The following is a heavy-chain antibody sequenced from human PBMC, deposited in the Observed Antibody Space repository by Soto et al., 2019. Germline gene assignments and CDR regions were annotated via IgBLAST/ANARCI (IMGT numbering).Heavy chain of an antibody. D-gene: IGHD6-13*01. CDR2: ISAYNGNT. CDR3: ARDMRQQLSGHYYYYMDV. V-gene: IGHV1-18*01. CDR1: GYTFTSYG. Sequence: QVQLVQSGAEVKKPGASVKVSCKASGYTFTSYGISWVRQAPGQGLEWMGWISAYNGNTNYAQKLQGRVTMTTDTCTSTAYMELRSLRSDDTAVYYCARDMRQQLSGHYYYYMDVWGKGTTVTVSS. J-gene: IGHJ6*03.